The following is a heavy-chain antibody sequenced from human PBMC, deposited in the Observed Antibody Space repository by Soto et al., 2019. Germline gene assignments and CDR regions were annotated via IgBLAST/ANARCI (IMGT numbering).Heavy chain of an antibody. J-gene: IGHJ4*02. CDR1: GGSISSGGYF. D-gene: IGHD3-10*01. CDR2: IYYSGST. Sequence: SETLSLTCTVSGGSISSGGYFWSWIRQPPGKGLEWIGYIYYSGSTNYNPSLKSRVTISVDTSKNQFSLKLNSMTAADTAVYYCARHNYGSGSTYFDYWGQGTLVTVSS. V-gene: IGHV4-61*08. CDR3: ARHNYGSGSTYFDY.